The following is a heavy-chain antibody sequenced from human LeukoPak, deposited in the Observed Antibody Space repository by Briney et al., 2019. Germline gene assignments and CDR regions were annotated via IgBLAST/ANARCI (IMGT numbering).Heavy chain of an antibody. D-gene: IGHD3-9*01. CDR2: IYTSGNT. CDR3: ARVHRYFDWLDY. J-gene: IGHJ4*02. Sequence: SETLSLTCTVSGGSISSYYWSWIRQPAGKGLERIGRIYTSGNTNYNPSLKSRLTMSVDTSKNQFSLKLKSVTAADTAVYYCARVHRYFDWLDYWGQGILASVSS. CDR1: GGSISSYY. V-gene: IGHV4-4*07.